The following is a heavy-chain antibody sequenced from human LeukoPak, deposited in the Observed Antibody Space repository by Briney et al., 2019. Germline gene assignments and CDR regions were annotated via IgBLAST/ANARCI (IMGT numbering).Heavy chain of an antibody. V-gene: IGHV1-8*03. CDR3: ARGRRVWGVINYYYMDV. Sequence: GASVKVSCKASGYTFTSYDISWVRQATGQGHEWMGWMSPNSGNTDYAQKFQGRVTITRNTSISTAYMELSSLRSEDTAVYYCARGRRVWGVINYYYMDVWGKGTTVTVSS. CDR1: GYTFTSYD. CDR2: MSPNSGNT. J-gene: IGHJ6*03. D-gene: IGHD3-10*01.